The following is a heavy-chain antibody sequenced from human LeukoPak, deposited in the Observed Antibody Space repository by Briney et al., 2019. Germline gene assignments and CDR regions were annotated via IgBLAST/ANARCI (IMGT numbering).Heavy chain of an antibody. CDR2: MSYDGSNK. V-gene: IGHV3-30*18. CDR1: GFTFSSYV. CDR3: AKCRGVPAAGLGPDFDY. J-gene: IGHJ4*02. Sequence: PGGSLRLSCAASGFTFSSYVMHWVRQAPGKGLEWVAVMSYDGSNKYYADSVKGRFTISRDNSKNTMYLQMNSLRAEDTAVYDCAKCRGVPAAGLGPDFDYWGQGTLVTVSS. D-gene: IGHD6-13*01.